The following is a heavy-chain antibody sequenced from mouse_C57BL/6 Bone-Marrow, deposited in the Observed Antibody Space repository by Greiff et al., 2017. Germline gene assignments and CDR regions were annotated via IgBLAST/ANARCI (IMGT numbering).Heavy chain of an antibody. CDR3: ARFHDGYYAAY. J-gene: IGHJ3*01. Sequence: QVQLQQSGAELVRPGTSVKMSCKASGYTFTNYWIGWAKQRPGHGLEWIGDIYPGSGSTNYNEKFKSKATLTVDTSSSTAYMQLSSLTSEDSAVYYCARFHDGYYAAYWGQGTLVTVSA. D-gene: IGHD2-3*01. CDR2: IYPGSGST. V-gene: IGHV1-63*01. CDR1: GYTFTNYW.